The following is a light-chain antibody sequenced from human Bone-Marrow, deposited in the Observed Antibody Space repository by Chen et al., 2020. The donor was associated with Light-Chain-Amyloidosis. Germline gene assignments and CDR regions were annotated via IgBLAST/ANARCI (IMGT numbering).Light chain of an antibody. V-gene: IGLV3-25*03. CDR3: QSADSSDTYVV. CDR1: TLPMQY. Sequence: SYDLTQPPSVSVSTGQTARITCSGDTLPMQYTYWYQRKPGQAPVLVIYKDSERPSGIPERCSGSSSGTTVTLTISGVQAEDESDYYCQSADSSDTYVVFGGGTKLPVL. J-gene: IGLJ2*01. CDR2: KDS.